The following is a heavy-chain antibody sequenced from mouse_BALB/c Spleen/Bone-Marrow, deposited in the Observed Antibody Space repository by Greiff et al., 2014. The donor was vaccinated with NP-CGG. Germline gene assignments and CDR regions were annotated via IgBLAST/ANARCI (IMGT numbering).Heavy chain of an antibody. D-gene: IGHD1-1*01. V-gene: IGHV5-6-5*01. CDR1: GFTFSSYA. J-gene: IGHJ1*01. CDR3: ARVTDTFYYGSSYWYFDV. CDR2: FSSGWNY. Sequence: EVKLMESGGGLVKPGGSLKLSCAASGFTFSSYAMSWVRQTPEKRRGGVAFFSSGWNYYDPGSFKGRFTISRHSVRNILYLQMSSLRSEDTAMYYCARVTDTFYYGSSYWYFDVWGAGTTVTVSS.